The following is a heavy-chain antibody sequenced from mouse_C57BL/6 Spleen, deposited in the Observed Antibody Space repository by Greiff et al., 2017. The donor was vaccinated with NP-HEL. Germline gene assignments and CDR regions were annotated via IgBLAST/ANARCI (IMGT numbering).Heavy chain of an antibody. CDR3: AREADGY. CDR2: IYPGSGNT. Sequence: VKLMESGAELVRPGASVKLSCKASGYTFTDYYINWVKQRPGQGLEWIARIYPGSGNTYYNEKFKGKATLTAEKSSSTAYMQLSSLTSEDSAVYFCAREADGYWGQGTTLTVSS. V-gene: IGHV1-76*01. J-gene: IGHJ2*01. D-gene: IGHD2-3*01. CDR1: GYTFTDYY.